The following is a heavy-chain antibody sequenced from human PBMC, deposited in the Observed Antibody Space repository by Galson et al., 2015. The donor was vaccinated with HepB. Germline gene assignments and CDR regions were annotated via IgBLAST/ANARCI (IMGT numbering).Heavy chain of an antibody. J-gene: IGHJ3*02. D-gene: IGHD1-26*01. CDR2: IYYSGTT. V-gene: IGHV4-39*01. CDR3: ARPLVLNGRFYPGVGPFHS. CDR1: GDSISTSLYY. Sequence: SETLSLTCTVSGDSISTSLYYWGWVRQGPGKDLEWIGSIYYSGTTYYSPSFQSRVAMSVDTSKNQLSLTLTSVTAADTAVYYCARPLVLNGRFYPGVGPFHSWGQGTLVTVS.